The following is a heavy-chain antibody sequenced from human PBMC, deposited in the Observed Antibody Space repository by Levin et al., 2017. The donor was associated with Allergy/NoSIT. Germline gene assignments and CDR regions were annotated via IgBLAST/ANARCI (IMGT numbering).Heavy chain of an antibody. D-gene: IGHD7-27*01. J-gene: IGHJ2*01. CDR1: GGSISSSSYY. V-gene: IGHV4-39*01. CDR3: ARRGPLLTGPYWYFDL. CDR2: IYYSGST. Sequence: PSETLSLTCTVSGGSISSSSYYWGWIRQPPGKGLEWIGSIYYSGSTYYNPSLKSRVTISVDTSKNQFSLKLSSVTAADTAVYYCARRGPLLTGPYWYFDLWGRGTLVTVSS.